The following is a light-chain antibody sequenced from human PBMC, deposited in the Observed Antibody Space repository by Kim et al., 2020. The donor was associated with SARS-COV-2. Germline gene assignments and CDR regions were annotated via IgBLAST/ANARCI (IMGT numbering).Light chain of an antibody. CDR1: SSDVGGYNY. CDR2: EVN. V-gene: IGLV2-8*01. J-gene: IGLJ2*01. CDR3: SSYTSSSTVI. Sequence: QSALTQPPSASGSPGQSVTISCTGTSSDVGGYNYVSWYQQHPGKAPKLMIYEVNKRPSGVPDRFSGSKSGNTASLTVSGLQAEDESTYYCSSYTSSSTVIFGGGTQLTVL.